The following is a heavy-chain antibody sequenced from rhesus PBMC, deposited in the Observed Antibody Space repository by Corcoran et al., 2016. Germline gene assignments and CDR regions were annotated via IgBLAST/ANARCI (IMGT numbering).Heavy chain of an antibody. CDR2: IYGSGSST. Sequence: QLQLQESGPGLVKPSETLSVTCAVSGVSISSSYWSWIRQAPGKGLEWIGYIYGSGSSTTYNPSLKSRVTLSVDTSKNQLSLKLSSVTAADTAVYYCARGGGIAAATYDYWGQGVLVTVSS. J-gene: IGHJ4*01. D-gene: IGHD6-43*01. CDR3: ARGGGIAAATYDY. CDR1: GVSISSSY. V-gene: IGHV4-169*01.